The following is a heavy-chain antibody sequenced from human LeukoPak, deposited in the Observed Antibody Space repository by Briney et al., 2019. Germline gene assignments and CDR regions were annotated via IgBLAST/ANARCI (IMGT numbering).Heavy chain of an antibody. J-gene: IGHJ4*02. V-gene: IGHV3-30-3*01. CDR2: TSSDLNVK. Sequence: GGSLGLSCAASGFTFRNYVIHWVRQAPGKGLEWVAVTSSDLNVKLYADSVKGRFTISRDNSRSTLYLQINSLRPEDTAIYYCAREGYYGSGSPPSLYFDYWGQGTLVTVSS. CDR3: AREGYYGSGSPPSLYFDY. CDR1: GFTFRNYV. D-gene: IGHD3-10*01.